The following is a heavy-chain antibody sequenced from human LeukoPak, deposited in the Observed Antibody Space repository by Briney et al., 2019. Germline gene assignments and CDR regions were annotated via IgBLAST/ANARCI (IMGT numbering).Heavy chain of an antibody. V-gene: IGHV1-69*06. Sequence: ALVMVSCKASGYTFTSYDISWVRQAPGQGLEWMGGIIPIFGTANYAQKFQGRVTITADKSTSTAYMELSSLRSEDTAVYYCARVDYGDTNWFDPWGQGTLVTVSS. J-gene: IGHJ5*02. CDR2: IIPIFGTA. CDR3: ARVDYGDTNWFDP. D-gene: IGHD4-17*01. CDR1: GYTFTSYD.